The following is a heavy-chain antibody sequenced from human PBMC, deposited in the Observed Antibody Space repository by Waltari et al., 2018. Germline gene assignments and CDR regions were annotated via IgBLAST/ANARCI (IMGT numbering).Heavy chain of an antibody. CDR1: GYSIRSGYY. CDR3: ARQRLLPYYYYGMDV. V-gene: IGHV4-38-2*01. J-gene: IGHJ6*02. CDR2: IYHSGST. D-gene: IGHD4-17*01. Sequence: QVQLQESGPGLVKPSETLSLTCPVSGYSIRSGYYWGWIRQPPGKGLEWIGSIYHSGSTYYNPSLKSRVTISVDTSKNQFSLKLSSVTAADTADYYCARQRLLPYYYYGMDVWGQGTTVTVSS.